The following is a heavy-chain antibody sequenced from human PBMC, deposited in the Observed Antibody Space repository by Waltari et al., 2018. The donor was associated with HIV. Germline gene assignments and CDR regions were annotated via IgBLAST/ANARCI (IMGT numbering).Heavy chain of an antibody. CDR1: ASTIISHA. D-gene: IGHD6-13*01. J-gene: IGHJ4*02. CDR2: ISFDGSYK. CDR3: ARVGYSSSWAYFDY. Sequence: VHLVAPGVGAVQPGRSLTLSCAAAASTIISHALHWVRQAPGKGLEWVSFISFDGSYKQYADSVKGRFTISRDTSKNTLYLQMNSLRAEDTAVYYCARVGYSSSWAYFDYWGQGTLVTVSS. V-gene: IGHV3-30*01.